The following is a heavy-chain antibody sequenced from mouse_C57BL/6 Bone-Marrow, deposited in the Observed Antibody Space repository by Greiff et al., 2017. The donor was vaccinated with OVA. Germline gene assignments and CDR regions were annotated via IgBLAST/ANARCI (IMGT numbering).Heavy chain of an antibody. CDR1: GFTFSSYT. J-gene: IGHJ3*01. CDR2: ISGGGGNT. CDR3: ASLGKAWFAY. V-gene: IGHV5-9*01. Sequence: EVQGVESGGGLVKPGGSLKLSCAASGFTFSSYTMSWVRQTPEKRLAWVATISGGGGNTYYPDSVKGRFTISRDNAKNTLYLQMSSLRSEDTALYYCASLGKAWFAYWGQGTLVTVSA. D-gene: IGHD1-1*01.